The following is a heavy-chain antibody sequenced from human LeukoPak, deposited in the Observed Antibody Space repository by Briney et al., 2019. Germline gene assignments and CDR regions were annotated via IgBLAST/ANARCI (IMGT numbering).Heavy chain of an antibody. CDR3: ARFPAGNWVMGYNWFDP. CDR2: IYYSGST. V-gene: IGHV4-59*12. CDR1: DGSISSYY. Sequence: PSETLSLTCTVSDGSISSYYWSWIRQPPGKGLEWIGYIYYSGSTNYNPSLKSRVTISVDTSKNQFSLKLSSVTAADTAVYYCARFPAGNWVMGYNWFDPWGQGTLVTVSS. J-gene: IGHJ5*02. D-gene: IGHD6-13*01.